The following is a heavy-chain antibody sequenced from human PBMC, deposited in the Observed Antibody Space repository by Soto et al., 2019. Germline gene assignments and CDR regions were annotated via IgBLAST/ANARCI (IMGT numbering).Heavy chain of an antibody. CDR1: GFTFSSYA. V-gene: IGHV3-23*01. CDR3: AKGPIFGVENIYDY. D-gene: IGHD3-3*01. J-gene: IGHJ4*02. CDR2: MSGAGRSS. Sequence: VQLLESGGDLVQPGGSLRLSCAASGFTFSSYAMSWDRQAPGKGLEWVSSMSGAGRSSYDADSVKGRFTISRDNSKNTLYLQMNNLRAEDTALYYCAKGPIFGVENIYDYWGQGTLVTVSS.